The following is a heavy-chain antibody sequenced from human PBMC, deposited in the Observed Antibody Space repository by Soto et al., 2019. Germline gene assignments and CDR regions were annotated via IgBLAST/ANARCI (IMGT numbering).Heavy chain of an antibody. CDR2: ISAYNGNT. D-gene: IGHD1-26*01. CDR3: ARDLGGSYYAPVDY. J-gene: IGHJ4*02. CDR1: GYTFTSYG. Sequence: QVQLVQSGAEVKKPGASVKVSCKASGYTFTSYGISWVRQAPGQGLEWMGWISAYNGNTKYAQKLQGRVTTTTDTSPSTPYMERRSRRSDDTAVYYCARDLGGSYYAPVDYWGQGTLVTVSS. V-gene: IGHV1-18*01.